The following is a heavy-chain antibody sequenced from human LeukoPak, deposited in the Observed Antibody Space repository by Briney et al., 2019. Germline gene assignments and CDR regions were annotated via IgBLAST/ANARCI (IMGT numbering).Heavy chain of an antibody. D-gene: IGHD4-17*01. J-gene: IGHJ2*01. CDR1: GGSISSNY. CDR2: IYYSGST. CDR3: ARDYGDIPPDWYYDL. Sequence: SETLSLTCTVSGGSISSNYWSWIRQPPGRGLEWIGYIYYSGSTNYNPSLKSRVTISVDTSKNQFSLKLRSVTAADTAVYYCARDYGDIPPDWYYDLWGRGTLVTVSS. V-gene: IGHV4-59*01.